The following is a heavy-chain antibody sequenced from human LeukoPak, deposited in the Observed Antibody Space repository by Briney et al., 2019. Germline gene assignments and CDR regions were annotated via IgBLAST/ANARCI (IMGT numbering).Heavy chain of an antibody. CDR2: ISYDGSNK. V-gene: IGHV3-30*18. J-gene: IGHJ6*03. D-gene: IGHD5-12*01. CDR3: AKVAGGGSGYDQTYYYYYYMDV. Sequence: GGSLRLSCAASGFTFSSYGMHWVRQAPGKGLEWVAVISYDGSNKYYADSVKGRFTISRDNSKNTLYLQMNSLRAEDTAVYYCAKVAGGGSGYDQTYYYYYYMDVWGKGTTVTVSS. CDR1: GFTFSSYG.